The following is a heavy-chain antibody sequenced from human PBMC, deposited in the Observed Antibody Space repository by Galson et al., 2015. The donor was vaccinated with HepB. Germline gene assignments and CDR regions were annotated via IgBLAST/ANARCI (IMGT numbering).Heavy chain of an antibody. J-gene: IGHJ4*02. Sequence: QSGAEVKKPGESLKVSCKGSGYSFTSYWIGWVRQMPGKGLEWMGIIYPGDSDTRYSPSLQGQVTISADKSISTAYLQWSSLKASDTAMYYCARDNYYDSSGYRPLYYFDYWGQGTLVTVSS. CDR2: IYPGDSDT. CDR3: ARDNYYDSSGYRPLYYFDY. D-gene: IGHD3-22*01. V-gene: IGHV5-51*01. CDR1: GYSFTSYW.